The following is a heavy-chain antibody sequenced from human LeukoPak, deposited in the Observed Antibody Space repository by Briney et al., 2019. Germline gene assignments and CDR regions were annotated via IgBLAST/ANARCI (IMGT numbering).Heavy chain of an antibody. D-gene: IGHD3-10*01. CDR2: ISSSRTSI. CDR1: GFTFSSYS. Sequence: PGGSLRLSCAASGFTFSSYSMNWVRQAPGKGREWVSSISSSRTSICAAASVKGRFTIARDNAKSSLYPQINSLRAEETAIYYCAIDSASLWFGELSGWFAAGSQGTLVTVSS. CDR3: AIDSASLWFGELSGWFAA. J-gene: IGHJ5*02. V-gene: IGHV3-21*01.